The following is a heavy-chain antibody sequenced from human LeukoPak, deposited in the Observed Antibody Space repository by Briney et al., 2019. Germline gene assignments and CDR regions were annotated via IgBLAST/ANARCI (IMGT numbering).Heavy chain of an antibody. CDR1: GFTFSSYA. CDR2: ISNSDYST. Sequence: GGSLRLSCAASGFTFSSYAMSWVRQAPGKGLEWVSTISNSDYSTYYTDSVKGRFTISRDNSKNTLYLQMNSLRAEDTAIYYCAKKYSTGLDPWGQGTLVTVSS. J-gene: IGHJ5*02. D-gene: IGHD1-26*01. V-gene: IGHV3-23*01. CDR3: AKKYSTGLDP.